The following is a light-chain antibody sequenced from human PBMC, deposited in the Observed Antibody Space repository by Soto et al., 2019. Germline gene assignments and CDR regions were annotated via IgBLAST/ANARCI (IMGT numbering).Light chain of an antibody. V-gene: IGKV3-11*01. CDR1: QSVSSY. CDR2: DAS. CDR3: QQRSNWPQIT. J-gene: IGKJ4*01. Sequence: EIVVTQSPATRSLSPGERATLSCRASQSVSSYLAWYQQKPGQAPRLLIYDASNRATGIPARFSGSGSGTDFTLTISSLEPEDFAVYYCQQRSNWPQITFGGGTKVDIK.